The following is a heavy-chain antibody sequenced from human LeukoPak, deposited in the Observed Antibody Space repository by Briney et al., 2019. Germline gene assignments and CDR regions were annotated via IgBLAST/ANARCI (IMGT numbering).Heavy chain of an antibody. CDR2: ISYDGSNK. J-gene: IGHJ4*02. Sequence: GRSLRPSCAASGFTFSSYGMHWVRQAPGKGLEWVALISYDGSNKYYADSVKGRFTISRDNSKNTLYLQMNSLRAEDTAVYYCAKGGSGWYLGDYWGQGTLVTVSS. V-gene: IGHV3-30*18. D-gene: IGHD6-19*01. CDR1: GFTFSSYG. CDR3: AKGGSGWYLGDY.